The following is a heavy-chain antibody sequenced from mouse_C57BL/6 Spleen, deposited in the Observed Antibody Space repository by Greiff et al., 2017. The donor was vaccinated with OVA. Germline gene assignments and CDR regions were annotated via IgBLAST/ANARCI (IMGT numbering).Heavy chain of an antibody. CDR3: ARRDYSGSSYGYFDV. CDR1: GYTFTSYW. V-gene: IGHV1-55*01. Sequence: QVQLQQPGAELVKPGASVKMSCKASGYTFTSYWITWVKQRPGQGLEWIGDIYPGSGSTNYNEKFKSKATLTVDTTSSTASLQLSSLTSEDSAVYYCARRDYSGSSYGYFDVWGTGTTVTVSS. CDR2: IYPGSGST. D-gene: IGHD1-1*01. J-gene: IGHJ1*03.